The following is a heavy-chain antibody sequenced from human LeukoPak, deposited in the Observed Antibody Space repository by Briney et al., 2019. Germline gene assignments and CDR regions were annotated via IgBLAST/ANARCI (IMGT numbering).Heavy chain of an antibody. CDR1: GYSFTNYM. Sequence: GQSLNISSQGFGYSFTNYMIGWVRQVPGKGMEWIGTIYPGDSDTRHSPSFQGQVTISVDKSISTTYLQWSSLKASDTAMYYCARRRTLRLDAFDPWGQGTLVTVSS. J-gene: IGHJ5*02. V-gene: IGHV5-51*01. D-gene: IGHD5/OR15-5a*01. CDR2: IYPGDSDT. CDR3: ARRRTLRLDAFDP.